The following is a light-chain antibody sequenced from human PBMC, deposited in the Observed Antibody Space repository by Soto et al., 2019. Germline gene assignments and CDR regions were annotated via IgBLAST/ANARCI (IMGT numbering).Light chain of an antibody. CDR1: SSDVGGYNY. V-gene: IGLV2-11*01. Sequence: QSALTQPRSVSGSPGQSVTISCTGTSSDVGGYNYVSWYQQHPGKAPKLMIYDVNKRPSGVPDRFSGSKSGNTASLTISGLQAEDEADYYCCSYAGSYTVVFGGGTQLPVL. J-gene: IGLJ2*01. CDR2: DVN. CDR3: CSYAGSYTVV.